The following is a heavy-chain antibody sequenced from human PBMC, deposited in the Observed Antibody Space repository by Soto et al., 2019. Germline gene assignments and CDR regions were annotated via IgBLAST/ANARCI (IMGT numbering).Heavy chain of an antibody. D-gene: IGHD6-19*01. CDR3: ARERGEYDSGWYIDR. V-gene: IGHV1-69*13. CDR1: GGTFSSYA. J-gene: IGHJ5*02. Sequence: SVKVSCKASGGTFSSYAISWVRQAPGQGLEWMGGIIPIFGTANYAQKFQGRVTITADESTSTAYMQMNSPRDEDTAIYYCARERGEYDSGWYIDRWGQGTPVTVSS. CDR2: IIPIFGTA.